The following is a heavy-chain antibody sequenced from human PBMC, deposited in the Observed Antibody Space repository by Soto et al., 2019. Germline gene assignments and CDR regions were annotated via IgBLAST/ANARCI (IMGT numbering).Heavy chain of an antibody. J-gene: IGHJ4*02. CDR1: GFIFNTYS. D-gene: IGHD2-2*01. CDR3: AKNGESGYCSSTSCYPYFDY. V-gene: IGHV3-33*06. CDR2: IWYDGGNK. Sequence: PGGSLRLSCAASGFIFNTYSMHWVRQAPGKGLEWVAVIWYDGGNKYYADSVKGRFTISRDNSKNTLYLQMNSLRAEDTAVYYCAKNGESGYCSSTSCYPYFDYWGQGTLVTVSS.